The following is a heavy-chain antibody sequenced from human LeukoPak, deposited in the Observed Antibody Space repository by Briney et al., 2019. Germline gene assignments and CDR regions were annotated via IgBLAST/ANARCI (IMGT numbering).Heavy chain of an antibody. D-gene: IGHD2-21*02. Sequence: PGGSLRLSCAASGFTVSSNYMSWVRQAPGKGLEWVSVIYSGGSTYYADSVKGRFTISRDNSKNTLYLQMNSLRAEDTAVYYCARQVGTASSHDFGHWGHGTLVTVSS. V-gene: IGHV3-66*04. CDR1: GFTVSSNY. J-gene: IGHJ4*01. CDR2: IYSGGST. CDR3: ARQVGTASSHDFGH.